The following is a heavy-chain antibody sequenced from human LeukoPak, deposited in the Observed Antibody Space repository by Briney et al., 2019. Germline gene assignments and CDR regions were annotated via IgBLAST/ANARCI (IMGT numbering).Heavy chain of an antibody. CDR1: GGSISSHY. J-gene: IGHJ4*02. CDR2: IYYSGTT. Sequence: SETLSLTCTVSGGSISSHYWSWIRQPPGKGLEWIGYIYYSGTTNYNPSLKSRVTISVDTSKNQFSLKLSSVTAADTAVYYCARVPQLAADDYWGQGTLVTVSS. CDR3: ARVPQLAADDY. V-gene: IGHV4-59*11. D-gene: IGHD6-6*01.